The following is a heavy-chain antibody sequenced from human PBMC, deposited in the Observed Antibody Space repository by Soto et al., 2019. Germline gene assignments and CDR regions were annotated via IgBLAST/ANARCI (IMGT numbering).Heavy chain of an antibody. CDR1: GYSFTSYW. CDR3: AREGDYGEDYYGMDV. CDR2: IDPSDSYT. Sequence: GESLKISCKGSGYSFTSYWISWVRQMPGKGLEWMGRIDPSDSYTNYSPSFQGHVTISADKSISTAYLQWISLKASDTAMYYCAREGDYGEDYYGMDVWGQGTTVTVSS. V-gene: IGHV5-10-1*01. D-gene: IGHD3-16*01. J-gene: IGHJ6*02.